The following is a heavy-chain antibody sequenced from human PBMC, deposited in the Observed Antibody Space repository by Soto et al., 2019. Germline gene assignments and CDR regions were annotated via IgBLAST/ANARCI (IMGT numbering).Heavy chain of an antibody. Sequence: SETLSLTCTVSGGPISGSSYYWGWIRQPPGKGLEWIGSIYYSGSTYYNPSLKSRVTISVDTSKNQFSLKLSSVTAADTAVYFCARVGSIAAAGTLVWFDPWGQGTLVTVSS. CDR1: GGPISGSSYY. CDR2: IYYSGST. J-gene: IGHJ5*02. V-gene: IGHV4-39*01. D-gene: IGHD6-13*01. CDR3: ARVGSIAAAGTLVWFDP.